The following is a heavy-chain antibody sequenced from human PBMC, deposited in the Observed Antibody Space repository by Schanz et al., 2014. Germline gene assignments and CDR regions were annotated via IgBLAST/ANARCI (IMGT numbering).Heavy chain of an antibody. CDR3: ARPSGSSDTSWFDPFDI. D-gene: IGHD2-2*01. CDR2: INPSTGGT. J-gene: IGHJ3*02. Sequence: QVHLVQSGSEVKKPGASVKVSCKASRYPFTAYYMHWVRQAPGQGLEWMGRINPSTGGTSYAQKFQGRVTMTTDTSISTAYMELSSLRSDDTAVYFCARPSGSSDTSWFDPFDIWGQGTMVTVSS. V-gene: IGHV1-2*06. CDR1: RYPFTAYY.